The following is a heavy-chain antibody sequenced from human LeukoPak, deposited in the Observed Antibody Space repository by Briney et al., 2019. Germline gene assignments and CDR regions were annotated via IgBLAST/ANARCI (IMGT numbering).Heavy chain of an antibody. Sequence: GGSLRLSCVASGFTFSSYWTSWVRQAPGKGLEWVANIKQDGSEKYYVDSLKGRFTISRDNAKNSLYLQMNSLRAEDTAVYYCARALAGGSDYWGQGTLVTVSS. CDR3: ARALAGGSDY. CDR2: IKQDGSEK. V-gene: IGHV3-7*01. J-gene: IGHJ4*02. CDR1: GFTFSSYW. D-gene: IGHD3-10*01.